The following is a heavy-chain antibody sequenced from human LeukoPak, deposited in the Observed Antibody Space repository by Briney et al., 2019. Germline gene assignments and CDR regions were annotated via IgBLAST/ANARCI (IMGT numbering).Heavy chain of an antibody. V-gene: IGHV4-59*01. CDR3: ARVLGYCSSTSCYTWYFDL. CDR1: GGSISSYY. D-gene: IGHD2-2*02. Sequence: SETLSLTCTVSGGSISSYYWSWIRQPPGKGLEWIGYIYYSGSTNYNPSLKSRVTISVDTSKNQFSLKLSSVTAADTAVYYCARVLGYCSSTSCYTWYFDLWGRGTLVTVSS. J-gene: IGHJ2*01. CDR2: IYYSGST.